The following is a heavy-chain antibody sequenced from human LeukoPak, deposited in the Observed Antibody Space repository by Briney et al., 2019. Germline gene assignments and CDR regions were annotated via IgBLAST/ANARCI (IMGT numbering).Heavy chain of an antibody. Sequence: GGSLRLSCAASGFTFSIASMSWVRQAPGKGLEWVGQIKTKTDGGTTDHAALVKGRSTISRDDSKNTLYLQMSSLKTEDTAVYYCTTHRGYSSSPTFDYWGQGTLVTVSS. CDR2: IKTKTDGGTT. V-gene: IGHV3-15*01. J-gene: IGHJ4*02. CDR1: GFTFSIAS. D-gene: IGHD6-13*01. CDR3: TTHRGYSSSPTFDY.